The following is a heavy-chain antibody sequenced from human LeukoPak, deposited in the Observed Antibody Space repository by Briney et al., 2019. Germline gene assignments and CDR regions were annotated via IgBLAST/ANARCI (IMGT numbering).Heavy chain of an antibody. V-gene: IGHV1-69*04. CDR1: GGTFSSYA. J-gene: IGHJ4*02. Sequence: SVKVSCKASGGTFSSYAISWVRQAPGQRLEWMGRIIPILGIANYAQKFQGRVTITADKSTSTAYMELSSLRSEDTAVYYCLNGGNSGAFDYWGQGTLVTVSS. D-gene: IGHD4-23*01. CDR3: LNGGNSGAFDY. CDR2: IIPILGIA.